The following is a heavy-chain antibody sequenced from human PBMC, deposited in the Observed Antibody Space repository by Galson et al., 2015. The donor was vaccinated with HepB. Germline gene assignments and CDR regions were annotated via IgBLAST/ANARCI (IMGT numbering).Heavy chain of an antibody. V-gene: IGHV3-7*01. CDR2: IKQDGSEK. J-gene: IGHJ6*03. CDR3: AAHDSSGYYYYYYYMDV. D-gene: IGHD3-22*01. Sequence: APGKGLEWVANIKQDGSEKYYVDSVKGRFTISRDNAKNSLYLQMNSLRAEDTAVYYCAAHDSSGYYYYYYYMDVWGKGTTVTVSS.